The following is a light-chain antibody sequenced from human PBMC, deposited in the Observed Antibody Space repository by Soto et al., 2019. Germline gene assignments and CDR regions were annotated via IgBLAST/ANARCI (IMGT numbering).Light chain of an antibody. CDR3: SSYTSSSILYV. Sequence: LTQPASVSGAPGQSITISCTGTSSDVGGYNFVSWYQHHPGKAPKLMIYDVSNRPSGVSNRFSGSKSGNTASLTISGLQAEDEADYYCSSYTSSSILYVFGTGTKVTVL. CDR2: DVS. V-gene: IGLV2-14*03. J-gene: IGLJ1*01. CDR1: SSDVGGYNF.